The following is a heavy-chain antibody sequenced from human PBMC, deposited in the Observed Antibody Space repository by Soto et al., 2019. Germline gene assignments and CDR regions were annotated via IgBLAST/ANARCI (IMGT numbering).Heavy chain of an antibody. CDR2: IFHSGST. D-gene: IGHD2-2*01. Sequence: WETLSLTCTVSGASISSSYWSWIRQPPGKGLEWIGYIFHSGSTNYNPSLKSRVTISVDTSKNQFSLNLSSLTTADTAGYFCARGGNRYSRTSSGVGGFDYSDQGTLVTVSS. CDR3: ARGGNRYSRTSSGVGGFDY. J-gene: IGHJ4*02. V-gene: IGHV4-59*01. CDR1: GASISSSY.